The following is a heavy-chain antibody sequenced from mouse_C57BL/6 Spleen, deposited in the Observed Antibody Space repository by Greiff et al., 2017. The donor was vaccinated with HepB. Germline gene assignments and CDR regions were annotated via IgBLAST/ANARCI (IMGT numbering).Heavy chain of an antibody. Sequence: VQLQQSGPELVKPGASVKISCKASGYAFSSSWMNWVKQRPGKGLEWIGRIYPGDGDTNYNGKFKGKTTLTADKSSSTAYMQLSSLTSEDSAVYFCAREDTTAPYYFDYWGQGTTLTVSS. CDR2: IYPGDGDT. V-gene: IGHV1-82*01. J-gene: IGHJ2*01. CDR1: GYAFSSSW. D-gene: IGHD1-2*01. CDR3: AREDTTAPYYFDY.